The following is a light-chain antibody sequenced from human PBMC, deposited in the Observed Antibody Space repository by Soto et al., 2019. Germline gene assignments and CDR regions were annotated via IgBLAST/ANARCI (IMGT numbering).Light chain of an antibody. CDR2: GAS. J-gene: IGKJ1*01. Sequence: EIVLTQSPGTLSLSPGERATLSCRASQSLDNRHLAWYQHKPGQTPRVLIYGASNRATGIPVRFSGSGSGTDFTLTISRLEPEDFDVYYCQQYRISKWTFGQGTKVEMK. CDR1: QSLDNRH. CDR3: QQYRISKWT. V-gene: IGKV3-20*01.